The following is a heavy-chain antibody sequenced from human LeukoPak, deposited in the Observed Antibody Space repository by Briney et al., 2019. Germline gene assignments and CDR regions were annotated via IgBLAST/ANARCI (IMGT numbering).Heavy chain of an antibody. CDR2: MYTSGST. CDR1: GGSISSGSYY. D-gene: IGHD4-23*01. J-gene: IGHJ4*02. Sequence: PSETLSLTCTVSGGSISSGSYYWSWIRQPAGKGLEWIGRMYTSGSTYYNPSLKSRVTISVDTSKNQFSLKLNSVTAADTAVYYCARDLSRWDAAYYGGNPSFVYWGQGTLVTVSS. CDR3: ARDLSRWDAAYYGGNPSFVY. V-gene: IGHV4-61*02.